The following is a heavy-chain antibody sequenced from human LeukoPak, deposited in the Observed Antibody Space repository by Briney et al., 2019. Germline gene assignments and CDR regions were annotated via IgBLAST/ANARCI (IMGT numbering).Heavy chain of an antibody. CDR3: ARKTTVTQEFDY. Sequence: SQTLSLTCAVSGGSISSGGYSWGWIRQPPGKGLEWIRYIYHSGSTYYNPSLKSRVTISVDRSKNQFSLKLSSVTAADTAVYYCARKTTVTQEFDYWGQGTLVTVSS. CDR2: IYHSGST. V-gene: IGHV4-30-2*01. CDR1: GGSISSGGYS. D-gene: IGHD4-17*01. J-gene: IGHJ4*02.